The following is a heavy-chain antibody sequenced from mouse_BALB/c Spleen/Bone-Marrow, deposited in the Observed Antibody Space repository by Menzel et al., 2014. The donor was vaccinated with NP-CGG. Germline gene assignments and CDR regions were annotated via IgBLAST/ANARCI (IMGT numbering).Heavy chain of an antibody. J-gene: IGHJ3*01. CDR3: AKSAGFAY. V-gene: IGHV2-5-1*01. CDR2: IWRGGST. Sequence: QVQLQQSGPSLVQPSQSLSITCTVSGFSLTSYGVHWVRQSPGKGLEWLGVIWRGGSTDYNAAFMSRLGITKDNSKSQVFFKMNSLQADDTAIYYCAKSAGFAYWGQGTLVTVSA. CDR1: GFSLTSYG.